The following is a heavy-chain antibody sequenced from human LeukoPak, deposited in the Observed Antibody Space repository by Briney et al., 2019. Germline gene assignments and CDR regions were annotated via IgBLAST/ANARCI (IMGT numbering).Heavy chain of an antibody. CDR3: ARLYSGTYSMVY. CDR1: GVSISSSNSY. J-gene: IGHJ4*02. CDR2: IYHTRNT. V-gene: IGHV4-39*07. D-gene: IGHD1-26*01. Sequence: SETLSLTCTVSGVSISSSNSYWGWIRQPPGKGLEWIGSIYHTRNTYYNPSLESRVTVSVDTSKNQFSLKLTSVTAADTAVYYCARLYSGTYSMVYWGQGTLVTVSS.